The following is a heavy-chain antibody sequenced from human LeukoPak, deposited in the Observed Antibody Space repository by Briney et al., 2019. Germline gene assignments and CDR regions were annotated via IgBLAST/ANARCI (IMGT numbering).Heavy chain of an antibody. V-gene: IGHV3-7*01. CDR3: ARPYTSGWGVWYFDL. D-gene: IGHD6-19*01. CDR2: IKQDGSEK. Sequence: GGSLRLSCAASGFTFSNYWMTWVRQAPGKGLEWVANIKQDGSEKYYVDSVKGRFTISRDNAKNSLYLQMNSLRAEDTAVYYCARPYTSGWGVWYFDLWGRGTLVTVSS. CDR1: GFTFSNYW. J-gene: IGHJ2*01.